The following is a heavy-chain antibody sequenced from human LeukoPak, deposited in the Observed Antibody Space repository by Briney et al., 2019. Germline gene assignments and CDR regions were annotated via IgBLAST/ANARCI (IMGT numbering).Heavy chain of an antibody. CDR2: INPSSGST. CDR3: ARETHSGSYS. V-gene: IGHV1-46*01. CDR1: GYTFTYYY. Sequence: ASVKVSCKASGYTFTYYYMHWVRQAPGQGLEWMGIINPSSGSTSYAQKFQGRVTMTRDTSTSTVYMDVSSLRSDDTAVYYCARETHSGSYSWGQGTLVTVSS. D-gene: IGHD1-26*01. J-gene: IGHJ4*02.